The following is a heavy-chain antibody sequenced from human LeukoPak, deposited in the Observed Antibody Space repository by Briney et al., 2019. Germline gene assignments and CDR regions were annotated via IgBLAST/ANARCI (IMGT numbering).Heavy chain of an antibody. Sequence: RTSETLSLTCTVSGGSISSYYWDWIRQPPGKGLEWIGYVSYTGTTNYNPSLNSRVTISVDSSKNQFSLELTSVTAADTAVYYCARHLMGSSWYGFDPWGQGTLATVSS. CDR1: GGSISSYY. D-gene: IGHD6-13*01. CDR3: ARHLMGSSWYGFDP. J-gene: IGHJ5*02. V-gene: IGHV4-59*08. CDR2: VSYTGTT.